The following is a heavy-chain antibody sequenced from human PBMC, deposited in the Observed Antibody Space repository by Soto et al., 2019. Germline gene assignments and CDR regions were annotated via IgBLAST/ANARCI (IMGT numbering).Heavy chain of an antibody. D-gene: IGHD6-6*01. CDR3: ARASPSIAKNWFDP. CDR2: ISGASGTI. Sequence: PGGSLRLSCAASGVTFRNYNMNWVRQAPGKGLEWLSYISGASGTIYYADSVKGRFTISRDNSKNTLYLQMNSLRAEDTAVYYCARASPSIAKNWFDPWGQGTLVTVSS. V-gene: IGHV3-48*01. CDR1: GVTFRNYN. J-gene: IGHJ5*02.